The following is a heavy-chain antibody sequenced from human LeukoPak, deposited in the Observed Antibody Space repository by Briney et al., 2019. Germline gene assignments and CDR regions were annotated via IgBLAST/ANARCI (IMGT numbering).Heavy chain of an antibody. D-gene: IGHD1-26*01. V-gene: IGHV3-23*01. J-gene: IGHJ3*02. CDR2: ISGSGAST. CDR3: ATQGGSYSSNAFDT. CDR1: GFTFSSYA. Sequence: PGGSLRLSCAASGFTFSSYAMSWVCQAPGKGLEWVSGISGSGASTYYADSVKGRFTISRDNSKNTLYLQMNSLGAQDTAVYYCATQGGSYSSNAFDTWGQGTMVTVSS.